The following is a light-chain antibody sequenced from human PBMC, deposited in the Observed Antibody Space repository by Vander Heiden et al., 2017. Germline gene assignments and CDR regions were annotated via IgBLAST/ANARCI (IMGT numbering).Light chain of an antibody. J-gene: IGLJ2*01. V-gene: IGLV3-10*01. CDR3: YSTDISGNPS. CDR1: SLSKTF. CDR2: EDT. Sequence: SYELTQPPSHLLPPGQTARITCSGESLSKTFAYWYQQKSGQAPVLVIYEDTKRPSEIPERFSGSSSGTMATLTISGAQVEDEADYCCYSTDISGNPSFGGGTKLTVL.